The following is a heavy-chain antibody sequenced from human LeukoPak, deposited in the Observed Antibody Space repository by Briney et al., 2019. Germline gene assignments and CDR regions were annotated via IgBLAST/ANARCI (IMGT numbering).Heavy chain of an antibody. CDR2: IRSKANSYAT. CDR3: TASRGVWGALDAWDDAFDI. V-gene: IGHV3-73*01. CDR1: GFTYSGSA. J-gene: IGHJ3*02. D-gene: IGHD3-16*01. Sequence: GGSLSLSCAASGFTYSGSAMHWVRQASGKGLEWVGRIRSKANSYATAYAASVKGRFTISRDDSKNTAYLQMNSLKTEDTAVYYCTASRGVWGALDAWDDAFDIWGQGTMVTVSS.